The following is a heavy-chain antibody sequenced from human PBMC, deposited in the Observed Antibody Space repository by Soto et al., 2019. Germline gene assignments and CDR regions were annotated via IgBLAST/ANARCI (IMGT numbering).Heavy chain of an antibody. V-gene: IGHV3-15*07. D-gene: IGHD6-13*01. CDR2: IKSKTDGGTT. Sequence: GGSLRLSCAASGFTFSNAWMNWVRQAPGKGLEWVGRIKSKTDGGTTDYAAPVKGRFTISRDDSKNTLYLQMNSLKTEDTAVYYCTPDRGIAAAGPKVDIWGQGTMVTVSS. CDR3: TPDRGIAAAGPKVDI. J-gene: IGHJ3*02. CDR1: GFTFSNAW.